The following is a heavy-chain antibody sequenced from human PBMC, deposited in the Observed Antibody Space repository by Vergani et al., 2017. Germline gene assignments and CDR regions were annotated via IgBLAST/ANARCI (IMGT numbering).Heavy chain of an antibody. CDR3: ARGAAARPPFDY. CDR2: IYYSGST. D-gene: IGHD6-6*01. Sequence: QVHLQEAGPGLVKPAETLSLTCTVSGDSISSGGYYWSWIRQHPGKGLEWIGYIYYSGSTYYNPSLKSRVTISVDTSKNQFSLKLSSVTAADTAVYYCARGAAARPPFDYWGQGTLVTVSS. CDR1: GDSISSGGYY. J-gene: IGHJ4*02. V-gene: IGHV4-31*03.